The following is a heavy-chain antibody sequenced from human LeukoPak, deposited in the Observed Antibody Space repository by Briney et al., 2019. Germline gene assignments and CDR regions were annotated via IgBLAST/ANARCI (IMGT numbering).Heavy chain of an antibody. CDR1: GFTFSNAW. J-gene: IGHJ3*02. Sequence: GGSLRLSCAASGFTFSNAWMSWVRQAPGKGLEWVGRIKIKTDGGTTDYAAPVKGRFTISRDDSKNTLYLQMNSLKTEDTAVYYCVGYCSGGNCPNAFDIWGQGTMVTVSS. CDR3: VGYCSGGNCPNAFDI. D-gene: IGHD2-15*01. CDR2: IKIKTDGGTT. V-gene: IGHV3-15*05.